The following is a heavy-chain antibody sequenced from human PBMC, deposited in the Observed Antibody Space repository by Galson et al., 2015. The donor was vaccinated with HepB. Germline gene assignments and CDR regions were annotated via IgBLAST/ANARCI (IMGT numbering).Heavy chain of an antibody. CDR1: RFTVSSNY. Sequence: SLRLSCAASRFTVSSNYVTWVRQAPGKGLEWVSAIYSGGGTSHADSVKGRFTVSRDISLNTVYLQMNSLRVEDTAVYYCARGTPYYSDSSGYQSLYYFDFWGQGTLVTVSS. CDR2: IYSGGGT. CDR3: ARGTPYYSDSSGYQSLYYFDF. V-gene: IGHV3-66*01. J-gene: IGHJ4*02. D-gene: IGHD3-22*01.